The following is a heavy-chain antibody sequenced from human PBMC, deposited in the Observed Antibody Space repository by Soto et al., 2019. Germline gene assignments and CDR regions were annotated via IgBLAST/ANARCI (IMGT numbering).Heavy chain of an antibody. CDR2: IYYSGST. J-gene: IGHJ5*02. Sequence: SETLSLTCTASGGSISSYSWSWVRQAPGKGLEWMVYIYYSGSTNYNPSLKSRVTISVDTSKNQFSLKLSSVTAADTAVYYCGRRYFTNGVCPNWFDPWGQGTLVTVSS. V-gene: IGHV4-59*01. CDR1: GGSISSYS. CDR3: GRRYFTNGVCPNWFDP. D-gene: IGHD2-8*01.